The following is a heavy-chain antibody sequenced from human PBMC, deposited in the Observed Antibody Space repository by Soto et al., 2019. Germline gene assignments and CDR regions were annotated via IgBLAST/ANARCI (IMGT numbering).Heavy chain of an antibody. J-gene: IGHJ4*02. CDR1: GFTFSSYA. CDR2: ISGSGGST. V-gene: IGHV3-23*01. Sequence: GGSLRLSCAASGFTFSSYAMSWVRQAPGKGLEWVSAISGSGGSTYYADSVKGRFTISRDNSKNTLYLQVNSLRAEDTAVYYPERAPPLEQSSRTSCLYYFDYSGKXALGTVS. D-gene: IGHD2-2*01. CDR3: ERAPPLEQSSRTSCLYYFDY.